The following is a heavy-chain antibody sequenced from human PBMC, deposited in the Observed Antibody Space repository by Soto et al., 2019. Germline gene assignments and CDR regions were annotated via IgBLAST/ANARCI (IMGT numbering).Heavy chain of an antibody. Sequence: QVQLVQSGAEVKKPGSSVKVSCKASGGTFGIYAITWVRQAPGQGLEWMGGIIAFSDIVNYTQKLQGRVTITATEATNPAYMDLSSLRSEDTAVYYCARSLYRSSWFHSGNSYYYYGMDVWGQGTTVTVSS. V-gene: IGHV1-69*12. CDR2: IIAFSDIV. CDR3: ARSLYRSSWFHSGNSYYYYGMDV. J-gene: IGHJ6*02. CDR1: GGTFGIYA. D-gene: IGHD6-13*01.